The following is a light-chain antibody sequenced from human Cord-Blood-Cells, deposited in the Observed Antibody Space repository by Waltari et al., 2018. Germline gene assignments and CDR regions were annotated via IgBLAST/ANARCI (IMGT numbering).Light chain of an antibody. J-gene: IGKJ5*01. CDR2: GAS. CDR1: QSVSSSY. Sequence: ESELTQSPGPLSLYPGDSASLSCSATQSVSSSYLAWYQQKPGQAPRLLIYGASSRATDIPDRFSGSGSGTDFTLTISRLQPEDFAVYYCQQYGSSPITFGQGTRLEIK. CDR3: QQYGSSPIT. V-gene: IGKV3-20*01.